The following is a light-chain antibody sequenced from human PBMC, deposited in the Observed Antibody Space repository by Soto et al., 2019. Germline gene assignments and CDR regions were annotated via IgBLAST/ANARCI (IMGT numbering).Light chain of an antibody. CDR3: QTWGAGIQV. J-gene: IGLJ3*02. Sequence: QSVLTQSPSASASLGASVELTCTLSSGHSHYAIAWHQQQPEKGPQYLMKVDTEGSHYKVDGIPDRFSGSSSGAECYLIISSLQSEDEADYYCQTWGAGIQVFGGGTKLTVL. CDR1: SGHSHYA. CDR2: VDTEGSH. V-gene: IGLV4-69*01.